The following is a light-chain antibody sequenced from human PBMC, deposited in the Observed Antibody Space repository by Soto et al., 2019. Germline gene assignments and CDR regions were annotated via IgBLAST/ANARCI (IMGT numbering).Light chain of an antibody. CDR2: EVT. Sequence: QSALTQPASVSGSPGQSITISCTGTSSDIGTYDYVSWYQHHPGKAPKLMIYEVTNRPSGVSDRFSGSKSGNTASLAISGLQSGDEADYYCAAWDDSLNGWVFGGGTKLTVL. V-gene: IGLV2-14*01. CDR1: SSDIGTYDY. CDR3: AAWDDSLNGWV. J-gene: IGLJ3*02.